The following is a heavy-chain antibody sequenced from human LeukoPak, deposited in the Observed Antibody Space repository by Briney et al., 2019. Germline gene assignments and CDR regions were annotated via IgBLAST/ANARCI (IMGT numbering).Heavy chain of an antibody. CDR3: ARGRSNYYGMDV. CDR2: IYYNGNT. D-gene: IGHD1-26*01. J-gene: IGHJ6*02. CDR1: DGSINSYY. Sequence: SSETLSLTCSVSDGSINSYYWNWIRRPPGKGLEWIGYIYYNGNTNYSPSLKSRVTMSVDTSKYLFSLKVSSVTAADTAVYYCARGRSNYYGMDVWGQGTTVTVSS. V-gene: IGHV4-59*01.